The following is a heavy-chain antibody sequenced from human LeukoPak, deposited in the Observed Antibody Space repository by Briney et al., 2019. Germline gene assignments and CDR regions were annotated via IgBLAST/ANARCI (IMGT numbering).Heavy chain of an antibody. J-gene: IGHJ6*03. V-gene: IGHV4-4*07. CDR2: IYTSGST. Sequence: SETLSLTCTVSGGSISSYYWSWVRQPAGKGLEGIGRIYTSGSTNYNPSLKSRVTISVDKSKNQFSLKLSSVTAADTAVYYCARVQGYYYCMDVWGKGTTVTVSS. CDR3: ARVQGYYYCMDV. CDR1: GGSISSYY.